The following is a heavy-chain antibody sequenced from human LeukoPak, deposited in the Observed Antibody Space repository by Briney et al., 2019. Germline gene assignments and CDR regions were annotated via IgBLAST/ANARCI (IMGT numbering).Heavy chain of an antibody. D-gene: IGHD3-10*01. CDR1: GNSISSGDNY. V-gene: IGHV4-61*02. CDR2: IYTSGST. CDR3: ARRRPGSSPYDY. J-gene: IGHJ4*02. Sequence: SETLSLTCTVSGNSISSGDNYWSWIRQPAGKGLEWIGRIYTSGSTNYNPSLKSRVTISVDTSKNQFSLKLSSVTAADTAVYYCARRRPGSSPYDYWGQGTLVTVSS.